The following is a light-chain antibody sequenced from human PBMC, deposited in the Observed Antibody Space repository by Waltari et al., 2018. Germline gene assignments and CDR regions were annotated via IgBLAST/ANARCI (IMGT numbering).Light chain of an antibody. J-gene: IGLJ2*01. Sequence: QSALTQPASVFGSPGQSITISCTGTSSDVGSYNLVCWYQQHPGKAPKLMIYEGSKRPSGVSNRFSGSKSGNTASLTISGLQAEDEADYYCCSYAGSSTSSVFGGGTKLTVL. CDR3: CSYAGSSTSSV. CDR2: EGS. V-gene: IGLV2-23*01. CDR1: SSDVGSYNL.